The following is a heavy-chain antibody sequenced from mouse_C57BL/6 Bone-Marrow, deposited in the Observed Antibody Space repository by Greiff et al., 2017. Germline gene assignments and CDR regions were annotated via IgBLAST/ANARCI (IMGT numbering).Heavy chain of an antibody. Sequence: VQLQQPGAELVKPGASVKLSCKASGYTFTSYWMHWVKQRPGQGLEWIGMIHPNSGSTNYNEKFKSKDTLTVDKSSSTAYMQLSSLTSEDSAVYYCAREDSSGYLFAYWGQGTLVTVSA. J-gene: IGHJ3*01. D-gene: IGHD3-2*02. CDR3: AREDSSGYLFAY. V-gene: IGHV1-64*01. CDR2: IHPNSGST. CDR1: GYTFTSYW.